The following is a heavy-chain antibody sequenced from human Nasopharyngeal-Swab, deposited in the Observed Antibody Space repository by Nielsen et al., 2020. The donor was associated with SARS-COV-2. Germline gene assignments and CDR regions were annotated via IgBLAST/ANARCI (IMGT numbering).Heavy chain of an antibody. D-gene: IGHD6-19*01. CDR3: ARIAVAGLGYYNYGMDV. CDR1: GGTFSSYA. V-gene: IGHV1-69*04. CDR2: IIPILGIA. Sequence: SVKVSCKASGGTFSSYAISWVRQALGQGLEWMGRIIPILGIANYAQKFQGRVTITADKSTSTAYMELSSLRSEDTAVYYCARIAVAGLGYYNYGMDVWGQGTTVTVSS. J-gene: IGHJ6*02.